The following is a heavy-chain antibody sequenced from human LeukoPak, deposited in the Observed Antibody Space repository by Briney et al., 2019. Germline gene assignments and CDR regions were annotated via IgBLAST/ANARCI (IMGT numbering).Heavy chain of an antibody. CDR1: GFTFSSYA. J-gene: IGHJ4*02. V-gene: IGHV3-23*01. CDR2: ISGSGGST. CDR3: ANAVYSSSWYYFDY. D-gene: IGHD6-13*01. Sequence: PGGSLRLCCAASGFTFSSYAMSWVRQAPGKGLEWVSAISGSGGSTYYADSVKGRFTISRDNSKNTLYLQMNSLRAEDTAVYYCANAVYSSSWYYFDYWGQGTLVTVSS.